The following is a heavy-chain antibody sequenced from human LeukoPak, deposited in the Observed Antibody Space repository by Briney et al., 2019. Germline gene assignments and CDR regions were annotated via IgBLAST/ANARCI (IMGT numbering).Heavy chain of an antibody. J-gene: IGHJ4*02. CDR3: ARSWGFYVWGSYRSYYFDY. CDR1: GFTFSSYW. D-gene: IGHD3-16*02. V-gene: IGHV3-7*01. CDR2: IKQDGSEK. Sequence: GGSLRLSCAASGFTFSSYWMSWVRQAPGKGLEWVANIKQDGSEKYYVDSVKDRFTISRDNAKNSLYLQMNSLRAEDTAVYYCARSWGFYVWGSYRSYYFDYWGQGTLVTVSS.